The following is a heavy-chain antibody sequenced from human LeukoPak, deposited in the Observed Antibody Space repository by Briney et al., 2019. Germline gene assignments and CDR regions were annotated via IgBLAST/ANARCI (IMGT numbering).Heavy chain of an antibody. CDR2: IYPADSDT. V-gene: IGHV5-51*01. CDR1: GYIFTSHW. CDR3: ASPSNSYHYGIDY. D-gene: IGHD3-22*01. J-gene: IGHJ4*02. Sequence: GESLKISCKGSGYIFTSHWIGWVRQMPGKGLEWMGIIYPADSDTRYSPSFQGQVTISADKSINTAYLQWSSLKASDTAMYYCASPSNSYHYGIDYWGQGTLVTVSS.